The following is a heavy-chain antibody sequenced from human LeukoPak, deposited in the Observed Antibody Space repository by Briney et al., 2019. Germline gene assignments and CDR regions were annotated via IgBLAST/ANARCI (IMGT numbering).Heavy chain of an antibody. CDR3: LRDQSEFDS. Sequence: SETLSLTCSVSGGSIKTYYWTWIRQPPGKGLEWIGYIHYSGSTDSNPSLMGRVTISLDPSKSQFSPELRSATAAGKAGYYLLRDQSEFDSWGQGTVVTVSS. CDR2: IHYSGST. J-gene: IGHJ4*02. V-gene: IGHV4-59*01. CDR1: GGSIKTYY.